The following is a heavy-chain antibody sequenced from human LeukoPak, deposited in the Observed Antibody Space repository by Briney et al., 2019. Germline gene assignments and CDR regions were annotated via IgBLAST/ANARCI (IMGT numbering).Heavy chain of an antibody. J-gene: IGHJ4*02. Sequence: GGSLRLSCAASGFTFSRYWMHWVRQAPGKGLMWVSRISPDGSTTLYADSVKGRFTISRDNAKNSLYLQMNSLRAEDTAVYYCARSLRQWLADYFDYWGQGTLVTVSS. CDR2: ISPDGSTT. V-gene: IGHV3-74*03. CDR1: GFTFSRYW. D-gene: IGHD6-19*01. CDR3: ARSLRQWLADYFDY.